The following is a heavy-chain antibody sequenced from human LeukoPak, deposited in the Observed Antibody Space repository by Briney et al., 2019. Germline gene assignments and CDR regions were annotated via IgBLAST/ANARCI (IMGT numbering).Heavy chain of an antibody. Sequence: GGSLRLSCAASGFPFSSYAMNWVRQAPGKGLEWVSVIAGSDGFTQYADAVKGRFTISRDNSKNTVYLQMNRLRVEDTALYYCVRSLDYWGQGTLVTVSS. J-gene: IGHJ4*02. V-gene: IGHV3-23*01. CDR1: GFPFSSYA. CDR2: IAGSDGFT. CDR3: VRSLDY.